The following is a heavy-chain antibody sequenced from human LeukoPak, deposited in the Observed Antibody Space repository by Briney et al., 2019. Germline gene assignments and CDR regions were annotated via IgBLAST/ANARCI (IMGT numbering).Heavy chain of an antibody. J-gene: IGHJ4*02. CDR1: GYTFTGYY. CDR3: ARLRGNDYWDY. D-gene: IGHD3-16*01. CDR2: INPNSGGT. V-gene: IGHV1-2*02. Sequence: ASVKVSFKASGYTFTGYYIHWVRPAPGQGLEWMGWINPNSGGTNYAQKFQGRVTMTRDTSISTACMELSRLRSDDTAVYYCARLRGNDYWDYWGQGTLVTVSS.